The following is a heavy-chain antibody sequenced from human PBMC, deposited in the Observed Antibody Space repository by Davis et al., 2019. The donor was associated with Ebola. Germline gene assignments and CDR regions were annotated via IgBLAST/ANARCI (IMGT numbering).Heavy chain of an antibody. CDR1: GGTFSSYA. D-gene: IGHD1-20*01. Sequence: SVKVSCKASGGTFSSYAISWVRQAPGQGLEWMGRIIPILGIANYAQKFQGRVTITADKSTSTAYMELSSLRSEDTAVYYCARVPGGITGMYYYYGMDVWGQGTTVTVSS. V-gene: IGHV1-69*04. J-gene: IGHJ6*02. CDR3: ARVPGGITGMYYYYGMDV. CDR2: IIPILGIA.